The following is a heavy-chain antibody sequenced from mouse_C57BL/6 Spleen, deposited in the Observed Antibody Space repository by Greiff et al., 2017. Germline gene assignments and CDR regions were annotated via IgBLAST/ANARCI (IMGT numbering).Heavy chain of an antibody. Sequence: VQLQQSGAELVMPGASVKLSCKASGYTFTSYWMHWVKQRPGQGLEWIGEIDPSDSDTNYNQKFKGKATLTVDKSSSTAYMQLSSLTSEDSAVYYCAIGLSDYDYDWFAYWGQGTLVTVSA. V-gene: IGHV1-69*01. CDR3: AIGLSDYDYDWFAY. J-gene: IGHJ3*01. CDR1: GYTFTSYW. CDR2: IDPSDSDT. D-gene: IGHD2-4*01.